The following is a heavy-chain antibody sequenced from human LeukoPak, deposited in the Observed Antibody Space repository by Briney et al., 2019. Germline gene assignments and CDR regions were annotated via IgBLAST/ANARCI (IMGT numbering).Heavy chain of an antibody. J-gene: IGHJ6*02. CDR1: GGSISSYY. V-gene: IGHV4-4*07. CDR2: IYTSGST. CDR3: ARHTYGNPYSYGMDV. Sequence: SETLSLTCTVSGGSISSYYWSWIRQPAGKGLEWIGRIYTSGSTNYNPSLKSRVTMSVDTSKNQFSLKLSSVTAADTAEYYCARHTYGNPYSYGMDVWGQGTTVTVSS. D-gene: IGHD4-11*01.